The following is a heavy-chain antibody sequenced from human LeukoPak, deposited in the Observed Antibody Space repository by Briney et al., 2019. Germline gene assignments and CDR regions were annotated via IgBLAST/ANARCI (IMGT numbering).Heavy chain of an antibody. CDR1: GFTFGSYA. J-gene: IGHJ4*02. V-gene: IGHV3-23*01. Sequence: PWVSLRLSCAASGFTFGSYAMIWVRQAPGNGLEWVSAISGSGASTYYAVSVKGRFTSSRDNSKNPMYLQMNSLRAEDTAVYYCAKEIPYGIVVVPAATDWGQGTLVTVSS. CDR3: AKEIPYGIVVVPAATD. D-gene: IGHD2-2*01. CDR2: ISGSGAST.